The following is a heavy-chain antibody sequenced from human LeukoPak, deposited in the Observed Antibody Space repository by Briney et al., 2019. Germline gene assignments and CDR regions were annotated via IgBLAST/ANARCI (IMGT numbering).Heavy chain of an antibody. V-gene: IGHV1-46*01. CDR2: INPNSGST. J-gene: IGHJ5*02. CDR3: ARSGSYVSAYNWFDP. D-gene: IGHD1-26*01. CDR1: GYTFTNYY. Sequence: ASVNASCKASGYTFTNYYIHWVRQAPGQGLEWMGIINPNSGSTRYAQKFQGRVSMTRDMSPSTVYMELNSLRSEDTAVYYCARSGSYVSAYNWFDPWGQGTLVTVFS.